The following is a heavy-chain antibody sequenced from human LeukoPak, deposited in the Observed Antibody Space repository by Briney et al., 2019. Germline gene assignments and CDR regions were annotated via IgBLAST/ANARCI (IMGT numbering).Heavy chain of an antibody. CDR1: GGSFSGYY. CDR2: INHSGST. V-gene: IGHV4-34*01. CDR3: ARSPYGDYYPFDH. J-gene: IGHJ4*02. D-gene: IGHD4-17*01. Sequence: SETLSLTCAVYGGSFSGYYWSWIRQPPGKGLEWIGEINHSGSTNYNPSLKSRVTISVDTSKNQFSLKLSSVTSADTAVYYCARSPYGDYYPFDHWGQGTLVSVSS.